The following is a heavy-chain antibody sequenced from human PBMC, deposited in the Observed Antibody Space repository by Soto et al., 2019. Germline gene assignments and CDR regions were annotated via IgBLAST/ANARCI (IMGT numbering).Heavy chain of an antibody. CDR2: IKQDGSEK. D-gene: IGHD6-19*01. CDR1: GFTFRNYG. J-gene: IGHJ4*02. CDR3: ASYPYSSGWPFDD. V-gene: IGHV3-7*03. Sequence: GGSLRLSYAASGFTFRNYGMSWVRQAPGRGLEWVANIKQDGSEKYYVDSVKGRFTISRDNAKNSLYLQMNSLRAEDTAVYYCASYPYSSGWPFDDWGQGTLVTVSS.